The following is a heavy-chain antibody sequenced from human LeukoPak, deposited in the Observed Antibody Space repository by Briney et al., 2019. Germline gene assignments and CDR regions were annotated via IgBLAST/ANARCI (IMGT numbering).Heavy chain of an antibody. J-gene: IGHJ4*02. V-gene: IGHV3-30-3*01. D-gene: IGHD6-6*01. Sequence: GGSLRLSCAASGFTFSSYAMHWVRQAPGKGLEWVAVISYDGSNKYYADSVKSRFTISRDNSKNTLYLQMNSLRAGDTAVYYCARTKYSSSSLGNWGQGTLVTVSS. CDR3: ARTKYSSSSLGN. CDR2: ISYDGSNK. CDR1: GFTFSSYA.